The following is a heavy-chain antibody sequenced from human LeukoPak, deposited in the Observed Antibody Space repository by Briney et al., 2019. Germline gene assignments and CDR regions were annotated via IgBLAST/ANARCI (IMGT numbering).Heavy chain of an antibody. V-gene: IGHV4-59*01. CDR2: IYYRGST. D-gene: IGHD4-17*01. CDR3: ARGGDYGDLRYFDY. CDR1: SGSISSYY. Sequence: PSVTLSLTCTVSSGSISSYYWNWLRQPPGKGLKWIGYIYYRGSTNYNPSLKSRVTFSVDTSKNQFSLKLNSVTAADTAVYYCARGGDYGDLRYFDYWGQGTLVTVSS. J-gene: IGHJ4*02.